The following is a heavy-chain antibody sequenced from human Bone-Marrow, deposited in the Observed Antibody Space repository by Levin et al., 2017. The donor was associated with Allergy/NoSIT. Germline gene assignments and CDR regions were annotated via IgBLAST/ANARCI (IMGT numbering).Heavy chain of an antibody. CDR1: GFTFSGST. V-gene: IGHV3-73*01. Sequence: QAGGSLRLSCAASGFTFSGSTIHWVRQASGKGLEWVGRIRGKTYNYATVYSASVKGRFAISRDDSKNTAYLQMNSLKIEDTAVYYCVWFGEGDDYFDYWGQGTLVTVSS. CDR3: VWFGEGDDYFDY. CDR2: IRGKTYNYAT. J-gene: IGHJ4*02. D-gene: IGHD3-10*01.